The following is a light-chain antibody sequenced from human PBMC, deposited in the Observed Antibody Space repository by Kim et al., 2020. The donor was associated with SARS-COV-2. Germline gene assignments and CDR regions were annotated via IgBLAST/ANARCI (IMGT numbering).Light chain of an antibody. CDR2: AAS. CDR3: QKYNSAPLT. V-gene: IGKV1-27*01. Sequence: SASVRDIVTITCRASQAISNYLAWYQQKPGKVPKLLIYAASTLQSGVPSRFSGSGSGTDFTLTISSLQPEDVATYYCQKYNSAPLTFGQGTKLEI. CDR1: QAISNY. J-gene: IGKJ2*01.